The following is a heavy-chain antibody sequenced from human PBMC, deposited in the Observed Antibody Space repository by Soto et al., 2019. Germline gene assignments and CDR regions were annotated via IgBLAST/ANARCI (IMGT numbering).Heavy chain of an antibody. CDR1: GYTFASYA. CDR3: ARESYYESSALGY. J-gene: IGHJ4*02. V-gene: IGHV1-3*01. CDR2: INAGNGNT. Sequence: QVQLVQSGAEVKKPGASVKVSCKASGYTFASYAMHWVRQAPGQRLEWMGWINAGNGNTKYSQKFQGRVTISRDTSASTAYMELSSLRSEDTAVYYCARESYYESSALGYWGQGTLVTVSS. D-gene: IGHD3-22*01.